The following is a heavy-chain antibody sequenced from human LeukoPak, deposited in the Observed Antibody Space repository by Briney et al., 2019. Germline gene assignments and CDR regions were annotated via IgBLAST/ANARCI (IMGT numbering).Heavy chain of an antibody. CDR1: GGTFSSYA. CDR2: IIPIFGTA. CDR3: AGTDSRYYYYYMDV. Sequence: GASVKVSCKASGGTFSSYAISWVRQAPGQGLEWMGGIIPIFGTANYAQKFQGRVTITADESTSTAYMELSSLRSEDTAVYYCAGTDSRYYYYYMDVWGKGTTVTVSS. D-gene: IGHD3-22*01. V-gene: IGHV1-69*13. J-gene: IGHJ6*03.